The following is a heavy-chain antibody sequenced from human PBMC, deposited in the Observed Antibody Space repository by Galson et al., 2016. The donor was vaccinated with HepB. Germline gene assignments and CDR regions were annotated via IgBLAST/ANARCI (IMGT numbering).Heavy chain of an antibody. CDR3: ARVYCSGTSCYTPHYGMDV. D-gene: IGHD2-2*02. V-gene: IGHV1-69*06. CDR2: IIPISGTA. Sequence: SVKVSCKASGGTFSSYATSWVRQAPGQGLEWMGGIIPISGTANYAQKFQGRVTIIADKSTNTAYMELSSLRSEDTAVYYCARVYCSGTSCYTPHYGMDVWGQGTTVTVSS. CDR1: GGTFSSYA. J-gene: IGHJ6*02.